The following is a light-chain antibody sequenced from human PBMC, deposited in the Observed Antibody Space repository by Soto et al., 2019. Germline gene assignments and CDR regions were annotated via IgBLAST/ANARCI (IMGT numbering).Light chain of an antibody. J-gene: IGKJ4*01. CDR2: GAS. CDR1: QSVTGNH. V-gene: IGKV3-20*01. CDR3: QQYGSTPRT. Sequence: PGARATLSCGASQSVTGNHLAWFQQRPGQAPRLLIYGASTRASGIPDRFSGSGSGTDFTLIISRLEPEDFAVYYCQQYGSTPRTFGGGTNVEIK.